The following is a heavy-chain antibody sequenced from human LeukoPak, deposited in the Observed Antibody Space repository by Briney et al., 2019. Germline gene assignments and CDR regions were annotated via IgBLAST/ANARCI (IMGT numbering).Heavy chain of an antibody. CDR1: GYTFTSYY. Sequence: ASVKVSCKASGYTFTSYYMHWVRQAPGQGLEWMGIINPSGGSTSYAQKFQGRVTMTRDTSTSTVYMELSSVRSEDTAVYYCARDFPYYDFWSGPMGGAFDIWGQGTMVTVS. J-gene: IGHJ3*02. CDR3: ARDFPYYDFWSGPMGGAFDI. CDR2: INPSGGST. V-gene: IGHV1-46*01. D-gene: IGHD3-3*01.